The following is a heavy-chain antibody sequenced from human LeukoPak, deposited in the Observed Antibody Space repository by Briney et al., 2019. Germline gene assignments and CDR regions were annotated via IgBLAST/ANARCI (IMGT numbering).Heavy chain of an antibody. V-gene: IGHV1-8*01. CDR3: ARTPRNGHIES. D-gene: IGHD5-24*01. CDR1: GYTFTTYD. J-gene: IGHJ5*01. CDR2: MNPNSGNT. Sequence: EASVKVSCKASGYTFTTYDINWVRQATGQGREWMGWMNPNSGNTGYAQKFQGRVTMTRNTSISTAYMDLSSLTSEDTAVYYCARTPRNGHIESWGQGALVTVSS.